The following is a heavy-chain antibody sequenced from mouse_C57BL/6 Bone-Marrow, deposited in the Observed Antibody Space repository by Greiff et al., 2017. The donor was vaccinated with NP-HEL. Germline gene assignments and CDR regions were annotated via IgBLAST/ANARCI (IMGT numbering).Heavy chain of an antibody. CDR1: GFTFSSYG. J-gene: IGHJ2*01. V-gene: IGHV5-6*01. Sequence: EVQVVESGGDLVKPGGSLKLSCAASGFTFSSYGMSWVRQTPDKRLEWVATISSGGSYTYYPDSVKGRFTISRDNAKNTLYLQMSSLKSEDTAMYYCARHNYGSSFLYYFDYWGQGTTLTVSS. CDR2: ISSGGSYT. D-gene: IGHD1-1*01. CDR3: ARHNYGSSFLYYFDY.